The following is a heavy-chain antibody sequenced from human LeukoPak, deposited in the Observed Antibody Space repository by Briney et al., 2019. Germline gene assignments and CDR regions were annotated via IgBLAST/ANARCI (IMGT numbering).Heavy chain of an antibody. D-gene: IGHD6-13*01. CDR1: GGSISSGDYY. V-gene: IGHV4-30-4*01. J-gene: IGHJ6*02. CDR2: IYYSGST. CDR3: ARDNRGSWYVYYYYGMDV. Sequence: SETLSLTCTVSGGSISSGDYYWSWIRQPPGKGLEWTGYIYYSGSTYYNPSLKSRVTISVDTSKNQFSLKLSSVTAADTAVYYRARDNRGSWYVYYYYGMDVWGQGTTVTVSS.